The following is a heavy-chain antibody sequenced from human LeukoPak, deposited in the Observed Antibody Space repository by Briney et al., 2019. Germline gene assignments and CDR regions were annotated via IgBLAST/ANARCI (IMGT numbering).Heavy chain of an antibody. J-gene: IGHJ3*02. D-gene: IGHD3-10*01. CDR1: GGTFSSYA. V-gene: IGHV1-69*06. CDR2: IIPIFGTA. CDR3: ARISNNYYGSGSPFAFDI. Sequence: ASVKVSCKASGGTFSSYAISWVRQAPGQGLEWMGGIIPIFGTANYAQKFQGRVTITADKSTSTAYMELSRLRSDDTAVYYCARISNNYYGSGSPFAFDIWGQGTMVTVSS.